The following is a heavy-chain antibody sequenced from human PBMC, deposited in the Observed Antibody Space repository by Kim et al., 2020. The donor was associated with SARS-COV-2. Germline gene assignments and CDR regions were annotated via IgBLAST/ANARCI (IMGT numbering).Heavy chain of an antibody. D-gene: IGHD1-26*01. CDR3: AREVQGSGSYCDY. Sequence: SETLSLTCAVYGGSFSGYYWSWIRQPPGKGLEWIGEINHSGSTNYNPSLKSRVTISVDTSKNQFSLKLSSVTAADTAVYYCAREVQGSGSYCDYWGQGTLVTVSS. CDR1: GGSFSGYY. CDR2: INHSGST. J-gene: IGHJ4*02. V-gene: IGHV4-34*01.